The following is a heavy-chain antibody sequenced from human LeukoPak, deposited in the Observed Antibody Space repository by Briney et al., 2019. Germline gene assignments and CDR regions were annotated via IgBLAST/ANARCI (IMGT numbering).Heavy chain of an antibody. CDR2: ISSSSSTI. CDR1: GFTFSSYS. J-gene: IGHJ5*02. V-gene: IGHV3-48*01. D-gene: IGHD3-3*01. CDR3: ARGGGIRFSPFDP. Sequence: PGGSLRLSCAASGFTFSSYSMNWVRQAPGKGLEWVSYISSSSSTIYYADSVKGRFTISRDNAKNSLYLQMNSLRAEDTAVYYCARGGGIRFSPFDPWGQGTLVTVSS.